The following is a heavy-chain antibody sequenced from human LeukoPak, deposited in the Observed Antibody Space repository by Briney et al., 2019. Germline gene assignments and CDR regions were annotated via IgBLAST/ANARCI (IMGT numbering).Heavy chain of an antibody. D-gene: IGHD6-13*01. CDR2: ISYDGSNK. V-gene: IGHV3-30*18. J-gene: IGHJ3*02. CDR1: GFTFSSYG. CDR3: AKDLGIAAAGTRGDAFDI. Sequence: GRSLRLSCAASGFTFSSYGMRWVRQAPGKGLEWVAVISYDGSNKYYADSVKGRFTISRDNSKNTLYLQMNSLRAEDTAVYYCAKDLGIAAAGTRGDAFDIWGQGTMVTVSS.